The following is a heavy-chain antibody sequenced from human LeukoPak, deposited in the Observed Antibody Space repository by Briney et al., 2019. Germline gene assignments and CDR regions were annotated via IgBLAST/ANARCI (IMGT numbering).Heavy chain of an antibody. Sequence: ASMKVSCKVSGYTLTELSMHWVRQAPGKGLEWMGWINTNTGNPTYAQGFTGRFVFSLDTSVSTAYLQISSLKAEDTAVYYCAREGRIAAAGTYYYYYMDVWGKGTTVTVSS. V-gene: IGHV7-4-1*02. CDR2: INTNTGNP. D-gene: IGHD6-13*01. CDR1: GYTLTELS. J-gene: IGHJ6*03. CDR3: AREGRIAAAGTYYYYYMDV.